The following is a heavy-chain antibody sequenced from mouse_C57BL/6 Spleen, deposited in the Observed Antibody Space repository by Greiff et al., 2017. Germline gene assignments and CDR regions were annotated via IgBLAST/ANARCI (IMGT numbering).Heavy chain of an antibody. J-gene: IGHJ2*01. CDR3: ARRVTTVVATGNFDY. D-gene: IGHD1-1*01. Sequence: VQLQQSGAELMKPGASVKLSCKATGYTFTGYWIEWVKQRPGHGLEWIGEILPGSGSTNYNEKFKGKATFTADTSSNTAYMQLSSLTTEESAIYYCARRVTTVVATGNFDYWGQGTTLTVSS. V-gene: IGHV1-9*01. CDR2: ILPGSGST. CDR1: GYTFTGYW.